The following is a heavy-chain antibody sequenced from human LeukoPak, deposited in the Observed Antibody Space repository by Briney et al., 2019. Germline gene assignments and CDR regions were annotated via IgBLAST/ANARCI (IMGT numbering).Heavy chain of an antibody. D-gene: IGHD6-19*01. J-gene: IGHJ6*03. Sequence: ASVKLSCNGSGYTCTGYYMHWVRHAPGQGLGWMGWINPNSCYTSYAQKLQGSVSMTRDTYISTAYMELSSMRSEDTAVYYCARDILASSGWSVYYYYYMDVWGKGTRITVSS. V-gene: IGHV1-2*02. CDR1: GYTCTGYY. CDR2: INPNSCYT. CDR3: ARDILASSGWSVYYYYYMDV.